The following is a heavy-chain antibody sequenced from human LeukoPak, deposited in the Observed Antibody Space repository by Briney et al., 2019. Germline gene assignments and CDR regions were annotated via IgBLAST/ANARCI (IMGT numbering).Heavy chain of an antibody. D-gene: IGHD2-15*01. J-gene: IGHJ1*01. CDR3: ARRLLGYCSGGSCYSGYFQH. Sequence: PSETLSLTCTVSGYSISSGYYWGWIRQPPGKGLEWIGSIYHSGSTNSNPSLKSRVTISVDTSKNQFSLKLSSVTAADTAVYYCARRLLGYCSGGSCYSGYFQHWGQGTLVTVSS. CDR1: GYSISSGYY. V-gene: IGHV4-38-2*02. CDR2: IYHSGST.